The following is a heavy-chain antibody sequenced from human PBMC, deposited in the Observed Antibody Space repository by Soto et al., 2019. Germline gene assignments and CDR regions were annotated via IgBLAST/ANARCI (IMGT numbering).Heavy chain of an antibody. CDR3: ARYGFWSGYTKDY. J-gene: IGHJ4*02. D-gene: IGHD3-3*01. CDR1: GGSISSGGYY. Sequence: PSETLSLTCTVSGGSISSGGYYWSWIRQHPGKGLEWIGYIYYSGSTYYNPSLKSRVTISVDTSKNQFSLKLSSVTAADTAVYYCARYGFWSGYTKDYWGQGTLVTVSS. V-gene: IGHV4-31*03. CDR2: IYYSGST.